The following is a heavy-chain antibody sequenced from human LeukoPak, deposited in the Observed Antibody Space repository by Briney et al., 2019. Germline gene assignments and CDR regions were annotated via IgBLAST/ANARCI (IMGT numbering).Heavy chain of an antibody. CDR2: IYTSGST. Sequence: SQTLSLTCTVSGGSISSGSYYWSWIRQPAGKGLEWIGRIYTSGSTNYNPSLKSRVTISVDTSKNQFSLKLSSVTAADTAVYYCASVGDYVSYWGPGTLVTVSS. J-gene: IGHJ4*02. V-gene: IGHV4-61*02. CDR3: ASVGDYVSY. D-gene: IGHD4-17*01. CDR1: GGSISSGSYY.